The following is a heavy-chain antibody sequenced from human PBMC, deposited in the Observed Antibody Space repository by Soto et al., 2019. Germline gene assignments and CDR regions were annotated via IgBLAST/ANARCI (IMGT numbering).Heavy chain of an antibody. D-gene: IGHD1-26*01. CDR3: ARYSGSYYDTPFY. Sequence: QLQLQESGPGLVKPSETLSLTCTVSGGSISSSSYYWGWIRQPPGKGLEWIGSIYYSGSTYYNPSLKSRVTISVDTSKNQFSLKLSSVTAADTAVYYCARYSGSYYDTPFYWGQGTLVTVSS. CDR1: GGSISSSSYY. V-gene: IGHV4-39*01. CDR2: IYYSGST. J-gene: IGHJ4*02.